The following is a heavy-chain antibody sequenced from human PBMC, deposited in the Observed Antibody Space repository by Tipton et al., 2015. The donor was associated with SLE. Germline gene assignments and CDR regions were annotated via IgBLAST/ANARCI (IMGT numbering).Heavy chain of an antibody. CDR3: ARGVVGVSAAFDI. J-gene: IGHJ3*02. V-gene: IGHV4-34*01. CDR2: ISHSGST. D-gene: IGHD2-15*01. Sequence: LRLSCAVYGGSFSGYYWSWIRQPPGKGLEWIGEISHSGSTNYNPSLKSRVTISVDTSKNQFSLKLSSVTAADTAVYYCARGVVGVSAAFDIWGQGTMVTVSS. CDR1: GGSFSGYY.